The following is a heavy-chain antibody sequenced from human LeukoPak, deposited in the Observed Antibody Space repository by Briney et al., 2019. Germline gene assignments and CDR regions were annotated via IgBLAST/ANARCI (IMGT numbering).Heavy chain of an antibody. CDR1: GFTLSSNA. Sequence: GGSLRLSCAASGFTLSSNAMNWVRQAPGKGLEWVSGISGSGGSTYYADSVKGRFTISRDNSKNTLYLQMNSLRAEDTAVYYCARSSYYDSSGPIDYWGQGTLVTVSS. J-gene: IGHJ4*02. CDR3: ARSSYYDSSGPIDY. D-gene: IGHD3-22*01. CDR2: ISGSGGST. V-gene: IGHV3-23*01.